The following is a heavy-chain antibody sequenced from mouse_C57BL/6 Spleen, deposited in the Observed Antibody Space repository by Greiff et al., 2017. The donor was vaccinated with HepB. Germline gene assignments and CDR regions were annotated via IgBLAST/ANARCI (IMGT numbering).Heavy chain of an antibody. Sequence: VQLKESGPELVKPGASVKISCKASGYSFTDYNMNWVKQSNGKSLEWIGVINPNYGTTSYNQKFKGKATLTVDQSSSTAYMQLNSLTSEDSAVYYCARCAYYSNSYYFDYWGQGTTLTVSS. D-gene: IGHD2-5*01. CDR3: ARCAYYSNSYYFDY. V-gene: IGHV1-39*01. J-gene: IGHJ2*01. CDR1: GYSFTDYN. CDR2: INPNYGTT.